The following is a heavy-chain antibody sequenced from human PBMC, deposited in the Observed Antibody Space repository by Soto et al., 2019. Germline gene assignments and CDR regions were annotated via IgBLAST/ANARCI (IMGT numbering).Heavy chain of an antibody. D-gene: IGHD4-4*01. CDR1: A. CDR2: ISGSGRST. J-gene: IGHJ4*02. Sequence: AGSWVRQTQGRGIGWVSGISGSGRSTYYADSVKGRFTISRDNSKNTLYLQMNSLRAEDTAVYYCAKDFSSNYQFWRSLDYWGPGPPVSV. CDR3: AKDFSSNYQFWRSLDY. V-gene: IGHV3-23*01.